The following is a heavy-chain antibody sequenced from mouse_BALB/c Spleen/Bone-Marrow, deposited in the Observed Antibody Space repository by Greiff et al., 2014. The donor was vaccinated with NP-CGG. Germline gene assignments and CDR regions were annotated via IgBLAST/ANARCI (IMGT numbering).Heavy chain of an antibody. J-gene: IGHJ2*01. V-gene: IGHV14-3*02. CDR3: ASYVYGYYFDY. CDR1: GFNIKDTY. Sequence: EVKLMESGAELVKPGVSVKLSCTASGFNIKDTYMHWVKQRPEQGLEWIGRIDPANGNTKYDPKFQGKATITADTSSNTAYLQLSSLTSEDTAVYYCASYVYGYYFDYWGQGTTLTVSS. CDR2: IDPANGNT. D-gene: IGHD2-2*01.